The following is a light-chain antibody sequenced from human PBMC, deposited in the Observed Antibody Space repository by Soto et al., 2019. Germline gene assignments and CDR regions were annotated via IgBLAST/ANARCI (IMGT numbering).Light chain of an antibody. CDR1: SSDVGAYHF. Sequence: QSVLTQPASVSGSPGQSITISCTGTSSDVGAYHFVSWYQQHPGKAPKLLISDVSNRPSGVSNRFSGSKSGNTASLTISGLRTEDEADYFCSSFTTTSTVIFGGGTKVTVL. J-gene: IGLJ2*01. V-gene: IGLV2-14*03. CDR2: DVS. CDR3: SSFTTTSTVI.